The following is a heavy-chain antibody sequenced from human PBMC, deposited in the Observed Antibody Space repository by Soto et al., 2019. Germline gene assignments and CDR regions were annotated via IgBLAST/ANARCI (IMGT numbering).Heavy chain of an antibody. CDR2: ISNDGSNT. CDR1: GFPFSPYG. J-gene: IGHJ5*02. CDR3: AKEPPAIAAGGIDL. V-gene: IGHV3-30*18. D-gene: IGHD6-13*01. Sequence: PGGSLRLSCAASGFPFSPYGMHWVRQAPGKGLEWVAGISNDGSNTYYGDSVKGRFTISRDNSEKTLYLQMNSLRAADTAVYYCAKEPPAIAAGGIDLWRQGTLATVSS.